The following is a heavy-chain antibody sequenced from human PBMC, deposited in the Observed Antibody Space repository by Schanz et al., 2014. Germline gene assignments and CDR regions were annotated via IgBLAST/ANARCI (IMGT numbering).Heavy chain of an antibody. V-gene: IGHV3-53*01. D-gene: IGHD6-19*01. CDR2: IYGGGST. CDR3: ARKTDSSGTGDY. J-gene: IGHJ4*02. Sequence: EVQLVESGGGLIQPGGSLRLSCAVSGFTVNTNYMSWVRQAPGKGLEWVSLIYGGGSTYYADPVKGRFTISRHNSKNTLYLQMNSLRAEDTAVYYCARKTDSSGTGDYWGQGTLVTVSS. CDR1: GFTVNTNY.